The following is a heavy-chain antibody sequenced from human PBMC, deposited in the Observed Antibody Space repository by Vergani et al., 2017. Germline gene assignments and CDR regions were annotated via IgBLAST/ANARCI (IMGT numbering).Heavy chain of an antibody. D-gene: IGHD3-9*01. CDR1: GFTFSSYA. V-gene: IGHV3-30-3*01. CDR3: ARDRRGRYFDWLSTDYYYYGMDV. CDR2: ISYDGSNK. J-gene: IGHJ6*02. Sequence: QVQLVESGGGVVQPGRSLRPSCAASGFTFSSYAMHWVRQAPGKGLEWVAVISYDGSNKYYADSVKGRFTISRDNSKNTLYLQMNSLRAEDTAVYYCARDRRGRYFDWLSTDYYYYGMDVWGQGITVTVSS.